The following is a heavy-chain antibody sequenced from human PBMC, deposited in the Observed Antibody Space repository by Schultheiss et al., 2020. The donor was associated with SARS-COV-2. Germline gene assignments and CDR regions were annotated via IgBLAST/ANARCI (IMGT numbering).Heavy chain of an antibody. CDR2: IYYSGST. J-gene: IGHJ3*02. V-gene: IGHV4-59*08. CDR3: ARHGDYGDYVVAFDI. Sequence: SETLSLTCTVSGGSISSYYWSWIRQPPGKGLEWIGYIYYSGSTNYNPSLKSRVTMSVDTSKNQFSLKLSSVTAADTAVYYCARHGDYGDYVVAFDIWGQGTMVTVSS. CDR1: GGSISSYY. D-gene: IGHD4-17*01.